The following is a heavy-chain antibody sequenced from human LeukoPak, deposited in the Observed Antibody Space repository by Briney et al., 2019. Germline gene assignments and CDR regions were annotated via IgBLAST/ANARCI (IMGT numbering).Heavy chain of an antibody. V-gene: IGHV4-59*01. CDR2: IYYSGST. CDR1: GGSISSYY. Sequence: SETLSLTCTVSGGSISSYYWSWIRQPPGKGLEWIGYIYYSGSTNYNPSLKSRVTISVDTSKNQFSLKLSSVTAADTAVYYCARAPYYDFWGGYYTGPSSWFDPWGQGTLVTVSS. CDR3: ARAPYYDFWGGYYTGPSSWFDP. J-gene: IGHJ5*02. D-gene: IGHD3-3*01.